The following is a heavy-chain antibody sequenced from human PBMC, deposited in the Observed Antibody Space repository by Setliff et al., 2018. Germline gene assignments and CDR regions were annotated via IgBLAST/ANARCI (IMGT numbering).Heavy chain of an antibody. CDR1: GGSIGSSSYY. CDR2: IYYSGST. D-gene: IGHD6-13*01. V-gene: IGHV4-39*07. CDR3: ARDEGSSYFYGMDV. J-gene: IGHJ6*02. Sequence: SETLSLTCTVSGGSIGSSSYYWGWIRQPPGKGLEWIGSIYYSGSTYYNPSLKSRVTISVDTSKNQFSLKLSSVTAADTAVYYCARDEGSSYFYGMDVWGQGTTVTVSS.